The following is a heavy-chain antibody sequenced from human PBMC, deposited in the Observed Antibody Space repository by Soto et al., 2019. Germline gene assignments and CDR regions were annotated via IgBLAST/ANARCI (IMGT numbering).Heavy chain of an antibody. D-gene: IGHD4-17*01. CDR3: ARDTILGGDYGVYGMDV. CDR1: GYTFTSYG. CDR2: ISAYNGNT. Sequence: GASVKVSCKASGYTFTSYGISWVRQAPGQGLEWMGWISAYNGNTNYAQKLQGRVTMTTDTSTSTAYMELRSLRSDDTAVYYCARDTILGGDYGVYGMDVWGQGTTVTVSS. J-gene: IGHJ6*02. V-gene: IGHV1-18*01.